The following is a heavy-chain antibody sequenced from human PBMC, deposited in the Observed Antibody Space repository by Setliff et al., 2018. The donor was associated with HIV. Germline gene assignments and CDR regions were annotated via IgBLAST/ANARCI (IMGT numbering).Heavy chain of an antibody. CDR2: IIPILGLQ. Sequence: ASVKVSYKASVGAFISHTFTWVRQAPGQGLEWMGRIIPILGLQNYAQNFQGRLTISAYKSTRTAYPELSSLRSDDSDVYFCAKEQEIGSYLDPWGQGTLVTVSS. V-gene: IGHV1-69*04. J-gene: IGHJ5*02. CDR3: AKEQEIGSYLDP. CDR1: VGAFISHT. D-gene: IGHD2-2*02.